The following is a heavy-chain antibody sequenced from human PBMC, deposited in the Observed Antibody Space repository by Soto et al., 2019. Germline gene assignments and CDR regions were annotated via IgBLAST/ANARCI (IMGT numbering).Heavy chain of an antibody. V-gene: IGHV3-23*01. CDR2: ILSDYTP. Sequence: GGSLRLSCAASGFTFRDYTMSWVRQAPGKALESISAILSDYTPYYADSVWGRFSISRDSSKNTLYLEMKSLRAEDTAVYYCARDPQGIAVDHSYYYGMDVWGQGTTVTVSS. J-gene: IGHJ6*02. CDR1: GFTFRDYT. D-gene: IGHD6-19*01. CDR3: ARDPQGIAVDHSYYYGMDV.